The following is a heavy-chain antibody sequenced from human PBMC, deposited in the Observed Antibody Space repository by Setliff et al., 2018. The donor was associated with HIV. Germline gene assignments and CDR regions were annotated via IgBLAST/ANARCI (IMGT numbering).Heavy chain of an antibody. CDR1: GYSFTYYA. CDR3: ARAVAILIRGSTLNREYYMDV. D-gene: IGHD3-10*01. V-gene: IGHV1-3*01. Sequence: ASVKVSCKASGYSFTYYAVHWVRQAPGQRLEWMGWINPETGGTTYAQRFQGRVTITSDTSTTSVYMELSSLRSDDTTVYFCARAVAILIRGSTLNREYYMDVWGKGTTVTVSS. J-gene: IGHJ6*03. CDR2: INPETGGT.